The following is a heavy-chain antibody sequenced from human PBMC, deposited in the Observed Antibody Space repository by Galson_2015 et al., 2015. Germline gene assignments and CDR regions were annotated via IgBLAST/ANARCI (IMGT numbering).Heavy chain of an antibody. Sequence: SLRLSCAASGFIFSTYSMNWVRQAPGKGLEWVSSISSSSSYKYYADSVKGRFTISRDNTRNSLYLLMNSLRAEDTAVYYCARAFKTGVTGFDYWGQGPLVTVSS. J-gene: IGHJ4*02. CDR3: ARAFKTGVTGFDY. V-gene: IGHV3-21*01. D-gene: IGHD3-10*01. CDR2: ISSSSSYK. CDR1: GFIFSTYS.